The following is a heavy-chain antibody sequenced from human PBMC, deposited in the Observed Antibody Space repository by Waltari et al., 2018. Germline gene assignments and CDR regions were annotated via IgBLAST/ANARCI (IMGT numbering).Heavy chain of an antibody. J-gene: IGHJ2*01. CDR2: MNPNSGNT. V-gene: IGHV1-8*01. CDR3: ARDRGAAAGTRGYWYFDL. CDR1: GYTFTSYD. D-gene: IGHD6-13*01. Sequence: QVQLVQSGAEVKKPGASVKVSCKASGYTFTSYDINWVRQATGQGLEWMGWMNPNSGNTGYAQKFQRRVTMTRNTSISTAYMELSSLRAEDTAVYYCARDRGAAAGTRGYWYFDLWGRGTLVTVSS.